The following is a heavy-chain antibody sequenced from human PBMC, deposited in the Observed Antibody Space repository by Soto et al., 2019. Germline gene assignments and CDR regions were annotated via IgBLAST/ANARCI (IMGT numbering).Heavy chain of an antibody. CDR1: GFSLTTSAVG. V-gene: IGHV2-5*02. D-gene: IGHD3-3*01. CDR3: ARRSLGDFGDF. Sequence: PTLVNPTQTLTLTCSFSGFSLTTSAVGVGWLRQPPGKALEWLALIYWDDEKRYSPSLMSRLTITKDTSKNQVVLIMTNMDPTDTATYYCARRSLGDFGDFWGPGSLVTVSS. CDR2: IYWDDEK. J-gene: IGHJ4*02.